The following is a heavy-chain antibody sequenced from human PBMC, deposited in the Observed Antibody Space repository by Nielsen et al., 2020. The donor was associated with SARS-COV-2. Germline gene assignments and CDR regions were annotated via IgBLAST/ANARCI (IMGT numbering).Heavy chain of an antibody. V-gene: IGHV3-20*01. CDR3: APFAGQDDYVWGSYRR. D-gene: IGHD3-16*02. Sequence: ESLKISCAASGFTFDDYGMSWVRQAPGKGLEWVSGINWNGGSTGYADSVKGRFTISRDNAKNSLYLQMNSLRAEDTALYHCAPFAGQDDYVWGSYRRWGQGTLVTVSS. J-gene: IGHJ4*02. CDR1: GFTFDDYG. CDR2: INWNGGST.